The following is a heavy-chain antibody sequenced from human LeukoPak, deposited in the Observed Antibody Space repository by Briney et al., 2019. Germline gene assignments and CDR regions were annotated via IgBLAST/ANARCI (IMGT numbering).Heavy chain of an antibody. J-gene: IGHJ4*02. CDR2: IYSGGST. Sequence: GGSLRLSCAAPGFTVSSNYMSWVRQAPGKGLEWVSVIYSGGSTYYADSVRGRFTISRDNSKNTLYLHMNSLRAEDTAVYYCAKERAGYTNPYYFDYWGQGTLVTVSS. V-gene: IGHV3-53*01. CDR1: GFTVSSNY. D-gene: IGHD3-16*02. CDR3: AKERAGYTNPYYFDY.